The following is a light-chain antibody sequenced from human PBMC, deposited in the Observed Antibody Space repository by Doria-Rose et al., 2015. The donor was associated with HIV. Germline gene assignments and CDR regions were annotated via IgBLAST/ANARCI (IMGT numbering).Light chain of an antibody. V-gene: IGKV3-20*01. J-gene: IGKJ5*01. CDR3: QQYGISRGT. CDR1: RRVKSSY. CDR2: DAS. Sequence: EIVMTQSPGTLSLSPGERATLSCRASRRVKSSYLAWYQQKPGQAPRLLIYDASTRATGIPDRFSGSGSGTDFTLTISRLEPEDVAVYYCQQYGISRGTFGQGTRLEIK.